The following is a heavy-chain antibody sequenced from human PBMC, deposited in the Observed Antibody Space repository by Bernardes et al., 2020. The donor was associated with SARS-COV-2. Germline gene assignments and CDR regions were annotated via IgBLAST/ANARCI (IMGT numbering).Heavy chain of an antibody. CDR3: ARDATLYYGDLPYFDY. CDR2: NYYSRST. CDR1: GVSISSSSNY. V-gene: IGHV4-39*07. D-gene: IGHD4-17*01. Sequence: SEPLSLTCTVSGVSISSSSNYWGWTRKPPGKGLKWSGRNYYSRSTYYNPSLKSRVTISVDTSKNQFSLKLSSVTAADTAVYYCARDATLYYGDLPYFDYWDQGTLVTVSS. J-gene: IGHJ4*02.